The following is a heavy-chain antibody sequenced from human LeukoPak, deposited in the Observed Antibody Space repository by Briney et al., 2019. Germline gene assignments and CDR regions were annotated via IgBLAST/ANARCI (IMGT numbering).Heavy chain of an antibody. CDR1: GYTFTSYD. V-gene: IGHV1-8*01. J-gene: IGHJ6*04. Sequence: ASVKVSCKASGYTFTSYDVNWVRQATGQGLEWMGWMNPNSGNTGYAQKFQGRVTLTADKSTGTAYMELSSLRSEDTAIYFCARGLDWNDLHLGVWGKGTTVIVSS. CDR2: MNPNSGNT. CDR3: ARGLDWNDLHLGV. D-gene: IGHD1-1*01.